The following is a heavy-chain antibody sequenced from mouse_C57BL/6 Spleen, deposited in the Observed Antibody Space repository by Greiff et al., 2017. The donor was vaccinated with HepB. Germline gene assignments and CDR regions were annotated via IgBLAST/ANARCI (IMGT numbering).Heavy chain of an antibody. Sequence: QVQLQQSGAELAKPGASVKLSCKASGYTFTSYWMHWVKQRPGQGLEWIGYINPSSGYTKYNQKFKDKATLTADKSSSAAYMQLSSLTYEDSAVYYCAGSGYGNLYAMDYWGQGTSVTVSS. J-gene: IGHJ4*01. D-gene: IGHD2-1*01. CDR3: AGSGYGNLYAMDY. CDR1: GYTFTSYW. CDR2: INPSSGYT. V-gene: IGHV1-7*01.